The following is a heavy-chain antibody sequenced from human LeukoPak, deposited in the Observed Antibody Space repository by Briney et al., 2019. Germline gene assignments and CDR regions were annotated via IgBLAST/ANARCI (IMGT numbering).Heavy chain of an antibody. D-gene: IGHD4-11*01. J-gene: IGHJ4*02. CDR1: GGSISSYY. CDR3: ARAIGTVTTGADY. CDR2: IYYSGST. V-gene: IGHV4-59*01. Sequence: SETLSLPCTVSGGSISSYYLSWIRQPPGKGLEWIGYIYYSGSTNYNPSLKSRVTISVDTSKNQFSLKLSSVTAADTAVYYCARAIGTVTTGADYWGQGTLVTVSS.